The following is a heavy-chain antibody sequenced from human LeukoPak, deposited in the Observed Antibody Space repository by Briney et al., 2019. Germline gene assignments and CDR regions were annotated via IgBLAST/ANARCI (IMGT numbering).Heavy chain of an antibody. Sequence: ASVKVSCKASGYTFTNHGFSWVRQAPGQGLELMGWITTYNGDTNYAQKFQGRVTMTTDTSTSTAYMELRSLRSDDTAVYYCARRMNSGSYYPSYYFDSWGQGTLVTVSS. CDR2: ITTYNGDT. D-gene: IGHD3-10*01. CDR1: GYTFTNHG. V-gene: IGHV1-18*01. J-gene: IGHJ4*02. CDR3: ARRMNSGSYYPSYYFDS.